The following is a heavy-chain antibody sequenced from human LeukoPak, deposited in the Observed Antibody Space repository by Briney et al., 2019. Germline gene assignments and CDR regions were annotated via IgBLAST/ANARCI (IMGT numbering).Heavy chain of an antibody. Sequence: GTLRLSCAASGFTFSSYGMSWVRQAPGKGLEWVSAISGSGGSTYYADSVKGRFTISRDNSKNTLYLQMNSLRAEDTAVYYCARVRGDAFDIWGQGTMVTVSS. CDR3: ARVRGDAFDI. CDR1: GFTFSSYG. V-gene: IGHV3-23*01. CDR2: ISGSGGST. J-gene: IGHJ3*02.